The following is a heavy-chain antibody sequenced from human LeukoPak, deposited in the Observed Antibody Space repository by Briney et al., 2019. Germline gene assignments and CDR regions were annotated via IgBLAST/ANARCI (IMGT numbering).Heavy chain of an antibody. J-gene: IGHJ4*02. Sequence: GSLRLSCAASGFTFISYGMHWVRQAPGKGLEWVAVIWYDGSNKYYADSVKGRFTISRDNSKNTLYLQMNSLRAEDTAVYYCASSDTAMGRGFDYWGQGNLVTVSS. CDR1: GFTFISYG. CDR3: ASSDTAMGRGFDY. CDR2: IWYDGSNK. D-gene: IGHD5-18*01. V-gene: IGHV3-33*01.